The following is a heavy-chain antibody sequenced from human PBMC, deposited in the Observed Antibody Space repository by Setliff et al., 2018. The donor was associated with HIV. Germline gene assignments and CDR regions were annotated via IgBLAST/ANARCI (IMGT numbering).Heavy chain of an antibody. D-gene: IGHD4-17*01. J-gene: IGHJ4*02. V-gene: IGHV4-30-4*08. CDR2: IYPSGSA. CDR3: VRDDYGYNGKGFDY. CDR1: GDSISSGGYY. Sequence: SETLSLTCTVSGDSISSGGYYWSWIRQPAGQGLEWIGRIYPSGSAYYNPSLKSRVTISIDTSNNQISLRLSSVTAADTAMYYCVRDDYGYNGKGFDYWGPGTLVTVSS.